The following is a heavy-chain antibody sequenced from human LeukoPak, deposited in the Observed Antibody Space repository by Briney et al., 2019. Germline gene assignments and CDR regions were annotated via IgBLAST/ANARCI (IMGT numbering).Heavy chain of an antibody. V-gene: IGHV4-59*08. CDR1: GGSISSYY. CDR3: ARHVIVVGSSRDAFDI. J-gene: IGHJ3*02. Sequence: SETLSLTCTVSGGSISSYYWSWIRQPPGKGLEWIGYIYYSESTNYNPSLKSRVTISVDTSKNQFSLKLSSVTAADTAVYYCARHVIVVGSSRDAFDIWGQGTMVTVSS. CDR2: IYYSEST. D-gene: IGHD2/OR15-2a*01.